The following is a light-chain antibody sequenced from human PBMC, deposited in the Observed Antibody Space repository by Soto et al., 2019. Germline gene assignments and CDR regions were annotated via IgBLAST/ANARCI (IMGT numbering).Light chain of an antibody. Sequence: DVQLTQSPSFLSASVGDRVTITCRASQGIRSYLAWYQQKPGKAPKLLIYAASTLQSGVPSRFSGSGSGTEFTLTIRSLQPEDFATYYCQQLNNYPRTFGQGTKLEI. CDR2: AAS. CDR3: QQLNNYPRT. CDR1: QGIRSY. V-gene: IGKV1-9*01. J-gene: IGKJ2*01.